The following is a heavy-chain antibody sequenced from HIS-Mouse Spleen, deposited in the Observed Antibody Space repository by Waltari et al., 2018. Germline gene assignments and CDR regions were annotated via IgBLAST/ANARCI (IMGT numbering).Heavy chain of an antibody. D-gene: IGHD3-22*01. Sequence: QVQLQQWGAGLLKPSETLSLTCAVYGGSFRGYYWSWIRQPPGKGLEWIGEINHSGSTNYNPSLKSRVTISVDTSKNQFSLKLSSVTAADTAVYYCARGDYYDSSGYYVLFDYWGQGTLVTVSS. CDR3: ARGDYYDSSGYYVLFDY. J-gene: IGHJ4*02. CDR2: INHSGST. V-gene: IGHV4-34*01. CDR1: GGSFRGYY.